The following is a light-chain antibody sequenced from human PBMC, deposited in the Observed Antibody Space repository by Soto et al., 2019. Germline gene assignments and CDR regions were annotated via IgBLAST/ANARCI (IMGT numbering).Light chain of an antibody. CDR3: QQYNNWPPGT. J-gene: IGKJ2*01. CDR2: GAS. V-gene: IGKV3-15*01. CDR1: QSVSSN. Sequence: EIVMTQSPATLSVSPGERAKLSCRASQSVSSNLAWYQQKPGQAPRLLIYGASTRATGIPASFSGSGSGTEFTLTISSLQSENFAVYNYQQYNNWPPGTCGQGTKLEIK.